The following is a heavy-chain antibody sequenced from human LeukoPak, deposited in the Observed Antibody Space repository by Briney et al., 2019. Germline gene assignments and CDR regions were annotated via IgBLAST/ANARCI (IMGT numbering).Heavy chain of an antibody. J-gene: IGHJ4*02. CDR1: GYTFTGYY. Sequence: GASVKVSCTASGYTFTGYYMHWVRQAPGQGLEWMGWINPNSGGTNYAQKFQGRVTMTRDTSISTAYMELSRLRSDDTAVYYCARVCPMYSSGWFDYWGQGTLVTVSS. D-gene: IGHD6-19*01. V-gene: IGHV1-2*02. CDR2: INPNSGGT. CDR3: ARVCPMYSSGWFDY.